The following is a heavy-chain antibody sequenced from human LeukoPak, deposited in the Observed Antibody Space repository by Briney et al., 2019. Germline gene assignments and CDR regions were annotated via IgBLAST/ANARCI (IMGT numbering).Heavy chain of an antibody. CDR1: GFTFSNYA. CDR2: ISGSGGNT. D-gene: IGHD3-22*01. CDR3: AKGESSGWYDAFDI. V-gene: IGHV3-23*01. Sequence: GGSLRLSCAASGFTFSNYAMSWVRQAPGKGLEWVSGISGSGGNTYYADSVQGRCTISRDNSKNTLYLQMNSLKAEDTAVYFCAKGESSGWYDAFDIWGQGTMVTVSS. J-gene: IGHJ3*02.